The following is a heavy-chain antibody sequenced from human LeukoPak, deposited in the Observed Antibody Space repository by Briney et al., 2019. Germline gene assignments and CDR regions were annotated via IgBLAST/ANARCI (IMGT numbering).Heavy chain of an antibody. V-gene: IGHV4-61*02. Sequence: SQTLSLTCTVSGGSINSGNYYWNWIRQPAGKGLEWIGRIYSSGSTNYNPSLKSRVTISRDTSKNQLSLKLNSVTAADTALYYCARDSSLDAFDVWGQGTMVTVSS. CDR1: GGSINSGNYY. J-gene: IGHJ3*01. CDR3: ARDSSLDAFDV. CDR2: IYSSGST.